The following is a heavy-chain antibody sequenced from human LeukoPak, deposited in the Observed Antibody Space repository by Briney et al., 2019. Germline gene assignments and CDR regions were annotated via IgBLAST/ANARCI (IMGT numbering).Heavy chain of an antibody. J-gene: IGHJ4*02. CDR2: IYSDNT. V-gene: IGHV3-53*01. D-gene: IGHD4/OR15-4a*01. CDR3: ARRAGAYSHPYDY. Sequence: PGGSLRLSCTVSGFTVSSNSMSWVRQAPGKGLEWVSFIYSDNTHYSDSVNGLFTISRDNSKNTLYLQTNSLRAEDTAVYYCARRAGAYSHPYDYWGQGTLVTVSS. CDR1: GFTVSSNS.